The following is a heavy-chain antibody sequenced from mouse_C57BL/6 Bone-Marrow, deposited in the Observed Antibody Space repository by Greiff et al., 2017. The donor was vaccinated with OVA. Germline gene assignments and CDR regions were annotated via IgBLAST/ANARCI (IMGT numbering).Heavy chain of an antibody. D-gene: IGHD2-5*01. Sequence: VQLQQSGPVLVKPGASVKMSCKASGYTFTDYYMNWVKQSHGKSLEWIGVINPYNGGTSYNQKFKGKATLTVDKSSSTAYMELNSLTSEDSAVYYCAAYYSNCFDYWGQGTTLTVSS. CDR1: GYTFTDYY. V-gene: IGHV1-19*01. CDR3: AAYYSNCFDY. J-gene: IGHJ2*01. CDR2: INPYNGGT.